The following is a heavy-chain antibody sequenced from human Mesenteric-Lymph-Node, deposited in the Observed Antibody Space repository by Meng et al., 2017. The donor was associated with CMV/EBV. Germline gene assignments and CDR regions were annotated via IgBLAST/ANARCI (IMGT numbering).Heavy chain of an antibody. Sequence: ASVKVSCKASGYPFTGYFIEWVRQAPGQGFEWMGWINPNTGGTYYAQKFQGRVTLTRDTSITTAYMELSSLTSDDTAVYYCTRGYGDFALDPWGQGTLVTVSS. D-gene: IGHD4-17*01. CDR1: GYPFTGYF. V-gene: IGHV1-2*02. J-gene: IGHJ5*02. CDR3: TRGYGDFALDP. CDR2: INPNTGGT.